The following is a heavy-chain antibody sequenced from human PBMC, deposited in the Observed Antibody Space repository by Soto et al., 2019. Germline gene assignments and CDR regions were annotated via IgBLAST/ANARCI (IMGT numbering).Heavy chain of an antibody. CDR2: INPNSGGT. D-gene: IGHD5-18*01. Sequence: QVQLVQSGAEVKKPGASVKVSCKASGYTFTDYFMHWVRQAPGQGLEWMGWINPNSGGTNYAQKFQGRVTMTRDSSISTAYMELSRLRSDDTAVYYCARAEHTAIQYYYYYYGMDVWGQGTTVTVSS. V-gene: IGHV1-2*02. CDR1: GYTFTDYF. CDR3: ARAEHTAIQYYYYYYGMDV. J-gene: IGHJ6*02.